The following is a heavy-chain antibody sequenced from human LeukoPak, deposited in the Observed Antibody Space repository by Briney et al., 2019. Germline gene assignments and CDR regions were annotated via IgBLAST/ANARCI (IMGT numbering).Heavy chain of an antibody. CDR1: GFTFSSYA. J-gene: IGHJ6*03. CDR3: ARDGTQYSSSATRDPYYYMDV. Sequence: PGRSLRLSCAASGFTFSSYAMHWVRQAPGKGLEGVAVISYDGSNKYYADSVKGRFTISRDNSKNTLYLQMNSLRAEDTAVYYCARDGTQYSSSATRDPYYYMDVWGKGTTVTVSS. CDR2: ISYDGSNK. D-gene: IGHD6-13*01. V-gene: IGHV3-30-3*01.